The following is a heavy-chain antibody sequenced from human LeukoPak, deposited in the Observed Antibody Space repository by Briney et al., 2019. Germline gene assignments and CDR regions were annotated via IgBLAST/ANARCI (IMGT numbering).Heavy chain of an antibody. CDR2: ISNDGNND. Sequence: GGSLRVSSAASGFTFSTFAIHWVRQAPGKGLGWVAAISNDGNNDDYTDSVKGRFTNSRDNSKNMIYLQMNSLRGEGSAVYYCAKVNNYDDYWGQGTLVTVSS. V-gene: IGHV3-30*18. J-gene: IGHJ4*02. CDR1: GFTFSTFA. CDR3: AKVNNYDDY. D-gene: IGHD1/OR15-1a*01.